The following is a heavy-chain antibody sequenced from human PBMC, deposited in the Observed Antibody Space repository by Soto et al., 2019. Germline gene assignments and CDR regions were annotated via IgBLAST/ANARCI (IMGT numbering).Heavy chain of an antibody. J-gene: IGHJ4*02. CDR2: IPYRGST. D-gene: IGHD2-15*01. CDR3: VRRPVGGSDFY. Sequence: QLQLQESGPGLVKPSETLSLTCTVSGGSISSGSYYWGWIRQPPGKGLEWVGSIPYRGSTYYTPSLKSRVTVSGATSKNRVFLKMSSVTAADTAVYYCVRRPVGGSDFYWGQGTLVTVSS. V-gene: IGHV4-39*01. CDR1: GGSISSGSYY.